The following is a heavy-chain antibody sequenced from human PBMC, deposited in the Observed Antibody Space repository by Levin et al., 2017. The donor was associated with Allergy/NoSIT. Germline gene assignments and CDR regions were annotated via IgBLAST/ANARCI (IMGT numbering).Heavy chain of an antibody. J-gene: IGHJ4*02. CDR2: ISYDGSNK. D-gene: IGHD6-13*01. V-gene: IGHV3-30*18. CDR1: GFTFSSYG. Sequence: GESLKISCAASGFTFSSYGMHWVRQAPGKGLEWVAVISYDGSNKYYADSVKGRFTISRDNSKNTLYLQMNSLRAEDTAVYYCAKDRHSSSWYNFDYWGQGTLVTVSS. CDR3: AKDRHSSSWYNFDY.